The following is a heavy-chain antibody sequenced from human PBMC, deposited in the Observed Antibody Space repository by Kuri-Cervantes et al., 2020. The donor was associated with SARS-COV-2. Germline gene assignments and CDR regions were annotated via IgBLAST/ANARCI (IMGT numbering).Heavy chain of an antibody. Sequence: LRLSCTVSGGSIRSDGYYWSWIRQRPGKGLEWIGYIYSGGTTYYSPSLKSRLTISVDTSKNHFSLKLGAVTAADAAMYYCARYYYDSRGYVFFDYWGRGNPVTVSS. V-gene: IGHV4-31*03. CDR3: ARYYYDSRGYVFFDY. J-gene: IGHJ4*02. CDR1: GGSIRSDGYY. CDR2: IYSGGTT. D-gene: IGHD3-22*01.